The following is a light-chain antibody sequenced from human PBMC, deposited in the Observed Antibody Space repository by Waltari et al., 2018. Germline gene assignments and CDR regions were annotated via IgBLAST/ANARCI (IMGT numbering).Light chain of an antibody. V-gene: IGLV2-23*02. CDR1: NSDVGNYNL. Sequence: QAALTQPASVSGSPGQSITISCTGSNSDVGNYNLVSWYQKHPGKAPKLIIYEVTNRPSGISYRFSGFKTGNPASLTISGLQAEDEADYYCCSYAGSWIWVFGGGTELTVL. CDR3: CSYAGSWIWV. J-gene: IGLJ3*02. CDR2: EVT.